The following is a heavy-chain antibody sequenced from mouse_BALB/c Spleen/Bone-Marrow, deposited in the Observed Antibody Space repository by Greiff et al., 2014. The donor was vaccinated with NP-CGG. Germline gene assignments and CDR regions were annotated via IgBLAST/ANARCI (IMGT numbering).Heavy chain of an antibody. CDR2: INPSSGYT. CDR3: ERERNGGSFAD. J-gene: IGHJ3*01. Sequence: VQLQQSGAELARPGASVKMSCKASGYTFTSYTMHWVKQRPGQGLEWIGYINPSSGYTNYNQKFKDKATLTADKSSSTAYMQLSSRTSEAPAVYYCERERNGGSFADGGQGTLVTVSA. CDR1: GYTFTSYT. V-gene: IGHV1-4*01.